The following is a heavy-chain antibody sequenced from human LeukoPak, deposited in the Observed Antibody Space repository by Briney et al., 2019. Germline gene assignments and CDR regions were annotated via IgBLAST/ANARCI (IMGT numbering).Heavy chain of an antibody. D-gene: IGHD3-10*01. J-gene: IGHJ4*02. CDR1: GGTFSSYA. Sequence: ASVKVSCKASGGTFSSYAISWVRPAPGQGLEWMGRIIPILGIANYAQKFQGRVTITVDKSTSTAYMELSSLRSEDTAVYYCASTGAHMVRGVSKVDYWGQGTLVTVSS. CDR2: IIPILGIA. V-gene: IGHV1-69*04. CDR3: ASTGAHMVRGVSKVDY.